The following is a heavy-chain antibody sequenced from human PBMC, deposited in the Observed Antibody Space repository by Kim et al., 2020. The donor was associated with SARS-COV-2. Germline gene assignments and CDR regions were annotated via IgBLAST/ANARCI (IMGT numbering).Heavy chain of an antibody. V-gene: IGHV1-69*04. J-gene: IGHJ4*02. CDR1: GGTFSSYA. Sequence: SVKVSCKASGGTFSSYAISWVRQAPGQGLEWMGRIIPILGIANYAQKFQGRVTITADKSTSTAYMELSSLRSEDTAVYYCARHNPTPYSSGWPELGYWGQGTLVTVSS. CDR3: ARHNPTPYSSGWPELGY. D-gene: IGHD6-19*01. CDR2: IIPILGIA.